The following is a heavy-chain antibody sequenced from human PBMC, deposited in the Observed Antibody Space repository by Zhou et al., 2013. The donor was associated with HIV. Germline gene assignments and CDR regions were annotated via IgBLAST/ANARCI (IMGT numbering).Heavy chain of an antibody. CDR2: IIPIFGTA. D-gene: IGHD6-6*01. V-gene: IGHV1-69*05. J-gene: IGHJ5*02. Sequence: QVQLVQSGAEVKKPGSSVKVSCKASGGTFSSYAISWVRQAPGQGLEWMGGIIPIFGTANYAQKFQGRVTITTDESTSTAYMELSSLRSEDTAVYYCAREGGLGSSSLRQWFDPGAREPWSPSPQ. CDR1: GGTFSSYA. CDR3: AREGGLGSSSLRQWFDP.